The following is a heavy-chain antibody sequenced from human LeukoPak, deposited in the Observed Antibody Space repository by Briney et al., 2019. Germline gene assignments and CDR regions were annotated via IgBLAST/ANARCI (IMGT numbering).Heavy chain of an antibody. CDR1: GGSFSGYY. D-gene: IGHD1-26*01. J-gene: IGHJ4*02. CDR2: INHSGST. Sequence: SETLSLTCAVYGGSFSGYYWSWIRQPPGKGLEWIGEINHSGSTNYNPSLKSRVTISVDTSKNQFSLKLSSVTAADTAVYYCARGEVLGRSTYYFDYWGQGTLVTVSS. V-gene: IGHV4-34*01. CDR3: ARGEVLGRSTYYFDY.